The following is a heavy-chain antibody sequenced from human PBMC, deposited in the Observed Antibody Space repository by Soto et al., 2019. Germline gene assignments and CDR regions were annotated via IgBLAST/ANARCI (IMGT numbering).Heavy chain of an antibody. V-gene: IGHV2-26*01. Sequence: QVTLKESGPVLVKPTETLTLTCTVSGFSLSNARMGVSWIRQPPGKALEWLAHIFSNDEKSYSTSLKSRLTISKETSKSQVVLTMTNMDPVDTATYYCARIWEYWTGGVNDAFDIWGQGTMVTVSS. D-gene: IGHD1-26*01. J-gene: IGHJ3*02. CDR2: IFSNDEK. CDR3: ARIWEYWTGGVNDAFDI. CDR1: GFSLSNARMG.